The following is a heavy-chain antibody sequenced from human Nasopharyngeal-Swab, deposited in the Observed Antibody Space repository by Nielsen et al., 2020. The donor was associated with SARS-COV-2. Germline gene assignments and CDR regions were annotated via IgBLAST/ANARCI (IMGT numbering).Heavy chain of an antibody. CDR3: ARGSYCSSTSCYWDY. CDR2: INHSGST. Sequence: SQTLSLTCAVYGGSFSGYYWSWIRQPPGKGLEWIGEINHSGSTNYNPSLKSRVTISVDTSKNQFSLKLSSVTAADTAVYYYARGSYCSSTSCYWDYWGQGTLVTVSS. D-gene: IGHD2-2*01. V-gene: IGHV4-34*01. J-gene: IGHJ4*02. CDR1: GGSFSGYY.